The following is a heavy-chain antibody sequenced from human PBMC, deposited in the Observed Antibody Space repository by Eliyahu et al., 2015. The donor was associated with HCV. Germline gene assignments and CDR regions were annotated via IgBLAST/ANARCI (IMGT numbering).Heavy chain of an antibody. CDR2: IWYDGSNK. V-gene: IGHV3-33*01. CDR1: GFTFSSYG. Sequence: QVQLVESGGGVVQPGRSLRLSCAASGFTFSSYGMHWVRQAPGKGLGWVAVIWYDGSNKYYADSVKGRFTISRDNSKNTLYLQMNSLRAEDTAVYYCARDGVGGYYGLDYWGQGTLVTVSS. J-gene: IGHJ4*02. CDR3: ARDGVGGYYGLDY. D-gene: IGHD3-22*01.